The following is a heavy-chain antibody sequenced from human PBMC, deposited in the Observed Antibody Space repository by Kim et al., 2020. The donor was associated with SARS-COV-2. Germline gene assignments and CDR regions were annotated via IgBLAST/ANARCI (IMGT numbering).Heavy chain of an antibody. D-gene: IGHD6-19*01. CDR3: VRDPQAVAGGFDY. Sequence: GGSLRLSCAASGFTFSSFSMNWVRQAPGKGLEWLSHISGRSDIIYYADSVKGRFTISRDNAKNSLYLQMNSLRDEDTAMYYCVRDPQAVAGGFDYWGQGT. CDR2: ISGRSDII. J-gene: IGHJ4*02. V-gene: IGHV3-48*02. CDR1: GFTFSSFS.